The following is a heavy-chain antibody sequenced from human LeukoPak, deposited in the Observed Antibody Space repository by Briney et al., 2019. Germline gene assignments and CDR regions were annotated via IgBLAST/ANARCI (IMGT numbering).Heavy chain of an antibody. CDR2: ISAYNGNT. Sequence: ASVKVSCKASGGTFSSYAISWVRQAPGQGLEWMGWISAYNGNTNYAQKLQGRVTMTTDTSTSTAYMELRSLRSDDTAVYYCARPYYDILTGMHDAFDIWGQGTMVTVSS. D-gene: IGHD3-9*01. J-gene: IGHJ3*02. V-gene: IGHV1-18*01. CDR3: ARPYYDILTGMHDAFDI. CDR1: GGTFSSYA.